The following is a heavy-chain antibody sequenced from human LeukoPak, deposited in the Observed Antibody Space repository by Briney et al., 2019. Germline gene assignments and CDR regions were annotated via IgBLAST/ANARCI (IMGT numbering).Heavy chain of an antibody. CDR2: IITILGIA. CDR1: GGTFSSYA. CDR3: ASPVCFSYGSCYYYYGIDV. Sequence: SVKVSCKASGGTFSSYAISWVRQAPGQGLEWMGRIITILGIANYAQKFQGRVTITADKSTSTAYMELSSLRSEDTAVYYCASPVCFSYGSCYYYYGIDVWGQGTTVTVSS. D-gene: IGHD3-10*01. J-gene: IGHJ6*02. V-gene: IGHV1-69*04.